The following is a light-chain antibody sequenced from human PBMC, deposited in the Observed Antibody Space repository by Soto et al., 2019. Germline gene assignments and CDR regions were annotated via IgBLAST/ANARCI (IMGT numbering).Light chain of an antibody. J-gene: IGKJ2*01. CDR1: QSVSSN. V-gene: IGKV3-15*01. CDR2: GAS. Sequence: EIVMPQSPATLSVSPGERATLSCRASQSVSSNLAWYQQKPGQAPRLLIYGASTRATGIPARFSGSGSGTEFTLTISSLQSEDFAVYYCQQYNYWPPYTFGQGTKLEIK. CDR3: QQYNYWPPYT.